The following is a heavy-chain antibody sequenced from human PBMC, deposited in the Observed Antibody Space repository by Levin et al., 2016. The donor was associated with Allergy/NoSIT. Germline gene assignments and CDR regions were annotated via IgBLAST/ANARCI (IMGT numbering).Heavy chain of an antibody. V-gene: IGHV4-59*10. CDR2: IYTTGTT. D-gene: IGHD3-22*01. Sequence: SETLSLTCAVYGGSLSGYYWTWIRQPAGKGLEWLGHIYTTGTTNYNPSLNSRATISLDTSKSQFSLKLSSVTAADTAVYYCASLDSSGYYNFDYWGQGTLVTVSS. CDR1: GGSLSGYY. J-gene: IGHJ4*02. CDR3: ASLDSSGYYNFDY.